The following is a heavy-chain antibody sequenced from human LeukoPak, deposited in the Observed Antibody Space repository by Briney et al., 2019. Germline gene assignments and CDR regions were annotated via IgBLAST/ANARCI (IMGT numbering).Heavy chain of an antibody. CDR1: GYTFTGYY. Sequence: ASVKVSCKASGYTFTGYYMHWVRQAPGQGLERMGRINPNSGGTNYAQKFQGRVTMTRDTSISTAYMELSRLRSDDTAVYYCARLNYDSSGPNFDYWGQGTLVTVSS. D-gene: IGHD3-22*01. CDR3: ARLNYDSSGPNFDY. V-gene: IGHV1-2*06. CDR2: INPNSGGT. J-gene: IGHJ4*02.